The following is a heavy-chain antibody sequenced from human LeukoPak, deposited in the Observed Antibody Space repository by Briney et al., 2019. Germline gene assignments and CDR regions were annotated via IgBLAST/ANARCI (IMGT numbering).Heavy chain of an antibody. V-gene: IGHV1-2*02. CDR3: AREWGSGGSWRGGIDY. J-gene: IGHJ4*02. CDR2: INPNSGGT. D-gene: IGHD2-15*01. Sequence: ASVKVSCKASGYTFTGYYMHWVRQAPGQGLEWMGWINPNSGGTNYAQKFQGRVTMTRDTSISTAYMELSRLRSDDTAVYYCAREWGSGGSWRGGIDYWGQGTLVTVSS. CDR1: GYTFTGYY.